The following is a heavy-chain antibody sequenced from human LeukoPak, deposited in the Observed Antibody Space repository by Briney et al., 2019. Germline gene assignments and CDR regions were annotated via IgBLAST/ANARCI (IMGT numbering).Heavy chain of an antibody. V-gene: IGHV3-7*01. CDR3: ATARGNRIFDY. CDR1: GFTFSSYW. D-gene: IGHD2/OR15-2a*01. CDR2: VKQDGSEK. Sequence: GGSLRLSCAVSGFTFSSYWMSWVRQAPGKGLEWVANVKQDGSEKYYVDSVKGRFTISRDNAKNSLYLQMNSLRVEDTAVYCCATARGNRIFDYWGQGTLVTVSS. J-gene: IGHJ4*02.